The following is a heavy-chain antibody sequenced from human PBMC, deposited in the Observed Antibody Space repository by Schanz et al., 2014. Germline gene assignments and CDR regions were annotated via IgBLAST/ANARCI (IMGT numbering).Heavy chain of an antibody. CDR3: AGAVATIRADSFDI. CDR1: RIIFGTYS. J-gene: IGHJ3*02. D-gene: IGHD5-12*01. V-gene: IGHV3-21*01. Sequence: EVQLVESGGGLVKPGGSLRLSCTASRIIFGTYSMNWIRQTPKGLEWVSSINSRSNFIYYADSVNGRFTISRDNAKNSLYLQMNSLRAEDTAVYYCAGAVATIRADSFDIWGQGTMVAVSS. CDR2: INSRSNFI.